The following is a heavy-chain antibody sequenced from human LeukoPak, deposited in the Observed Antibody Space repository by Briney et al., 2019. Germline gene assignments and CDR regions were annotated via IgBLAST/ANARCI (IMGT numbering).Heavy chain of an antibody. V-gene: IGHV3-23*01. D-gene: IGHD3-22*01. CDR3: AKGDTYYYDSSGYPGAPFDY. Sequence: PGGSLRLSCATSGFSFSSYAMSWVRQAPGKGLEWVSAMSSSDDGRYYADSVKGRFTISRDNSKNTLYLQMNSLRAEDTAVYYCAKGDTYYYDSSGYPGAPFDYWGQGTLVTVSS. J-gene: IGHJ4*02. CDR2: MSSSDDGR. CDR1: GFSFSSYA.